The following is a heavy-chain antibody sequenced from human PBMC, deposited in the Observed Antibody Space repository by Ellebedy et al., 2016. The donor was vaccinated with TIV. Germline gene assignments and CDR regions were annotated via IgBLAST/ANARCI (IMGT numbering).Heavy chain of an antibody. D-gene: IGHD6-13*01. V-gene: IGHV3-30-3*01. CDR3: ARETQQVSHWYFEL. CDR2: ISYDGSYK. J-gene: IGHJ2*01. Sequence: PGGSLRLSCAASGFTFNSHAMHRVRQAPGKGLEWVAVISYDGSYKYYADSVKGRFTISRDNSKNTLYVQMDSLRAEDTAVYYCARETQQVSHWYFELWGRGTLVTVSS. CDR1: GFTFNSHA.